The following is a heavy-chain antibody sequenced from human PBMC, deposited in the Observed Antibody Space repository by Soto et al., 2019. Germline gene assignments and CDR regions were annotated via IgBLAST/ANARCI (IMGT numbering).Heavy chain of an antibody. CDR2: INTKFGDT. D-gene: IGHD3-10*01. J-gene: IGHJ6*02. Sequence: QVQLVQSGAEVKEPGDSVRVSCEASGYTFTAYYIHWVRQAPGQGLEWMGWINTKFGDTTYAQDFQGRVSMTRDMSISSVYLALSRLTSDDTAIYYCARNMDYYYGTGSGNGHGFWGQGTTVTVFS. CDR3: ARNMDYYYGTGSGNGHGF. V-gene: IGHV1-2*02. CDR1: GYTFTAYY.